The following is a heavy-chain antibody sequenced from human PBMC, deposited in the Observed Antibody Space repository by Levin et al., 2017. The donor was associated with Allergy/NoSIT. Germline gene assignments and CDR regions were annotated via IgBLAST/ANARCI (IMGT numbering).Heavy chain of an antibody. D-gene: IGHD2-8*02. CDR1: GLTFSGSG. CDR2: IPNAGTNK. Sequence: GESLKISCVTSGLTFSGSGLHWVRQAPGKGLEWVAFIPNAGTNKYYADSVKDRFTISRDNSKNTLYLQMDSLRPEDTAVYYCARDRGYCPGGCYSAAHDYWGQGTLVTVSS. CDR3: ARDRGYCPGGCYSAAHDY. J-gene: IGHJ4*02. V-gene: IGHV3-30*04.